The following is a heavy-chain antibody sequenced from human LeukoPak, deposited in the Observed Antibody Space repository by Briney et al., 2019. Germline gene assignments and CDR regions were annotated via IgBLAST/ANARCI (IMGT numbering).Heavy chain of an antibody. Sequence: GGSLRLSCAASGLTFSKMNWVRQAPGKGLEWVSYISSSSSTIYYADSVKGRFTISRDNAKNSLYLQMNSLRAEDTAVYYCAKDMITFGGPIRNWGQGTLVTVSS. V-gene: IGHV3-48*01. CDR1: GLTFSK. CDR3: AKDMITFGGPIRN. J-gene: IGHJ4*02. D-gene: IGHD3-16*01. CDR2: ISSSSSTI.